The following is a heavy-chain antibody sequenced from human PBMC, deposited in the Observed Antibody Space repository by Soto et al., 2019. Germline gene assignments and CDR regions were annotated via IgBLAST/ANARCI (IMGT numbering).Heavy chain of an antibody. CDR3: AKDSDFGGYGNIDY. CDR2: ISYDGLKK. D-gene: IGHD3-16*01. CDR1: GFTFRTYA. V-gene: IGHV3-30*18. J-gene: IGHJ4*02. Sequence: QVQLVESGGGVVQTGRSLRLSCAASGFTFRTYAMHWVRQAPGKGLQCVAFISYDGLKKYYTDSVKGRFSISGDNSKNTLSLQMNNLRPEDTAVYYCAKDSDFGGYGNIDYWGQGTLVNVSS.